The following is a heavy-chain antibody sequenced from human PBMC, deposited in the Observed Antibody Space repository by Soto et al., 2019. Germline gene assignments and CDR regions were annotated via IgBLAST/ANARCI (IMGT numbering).Heavy chain of an antibody. V-gene: IGHV4-59*08. Sequence: PSETLSLTCSVSGASISSHYWSWIRQPPGKGLEWIGYIYHSGTTNYNPSLKSRVTISVDTSQNQFSLKLSSVTAADTAVYYCLCLKYGNEPALFASWGQGTLVTVSS. D-gene: IGHD2-2*01. CDR2: IYHSGTT. CDR1: GASISSHY. J-gene: IGHJ5*02. CDR3: LCLKYGNEPALFAS.